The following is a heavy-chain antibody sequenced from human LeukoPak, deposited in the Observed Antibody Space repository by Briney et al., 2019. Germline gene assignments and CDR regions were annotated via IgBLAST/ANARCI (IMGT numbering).Heavy chain of an antibody. CDR2: ISAYNGNT. J-gene: IGHJ3*02. V-gene: IGHV1-18*04. CDR1: GYTFTAYY. D-gene: IGHD3-9*01. Sequence: ASVKVSCKPSGYTFTAYYLHWVRQAPGQGLEWMGWISAYNGNTNYAQNLQGRVTMTTDTSTNTAYMELRSLRSDDTAVYYCARDRSQGYFDWLLSNTNAFDIWGQGTMVTVSS. CDR3: ARDRSQGYFDWLLSNTNAFDI.